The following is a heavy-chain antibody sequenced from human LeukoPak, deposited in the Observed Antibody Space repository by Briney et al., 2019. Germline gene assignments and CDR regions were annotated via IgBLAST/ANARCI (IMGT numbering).Heavy chain of an antibody. CDR1: GFTFTEFW. J-gene: IGHJ5*02. CDR3: AKRRKDYLFLGDWFDP. Sequence: GESLKISCKCSGFTFTEFWIGWVRHVPGKGLEWIGIIYPGGSDTQYTPSFHGQVTISADKSVNSVYLQWSSLKASDTAIYYCAKRRKDYLFLGDWFDPWGQGTLVTVSS. CDR2: IYPGGSDT. D-gene: IGHD3-16*01. V-gene: IGHV5-51*01.